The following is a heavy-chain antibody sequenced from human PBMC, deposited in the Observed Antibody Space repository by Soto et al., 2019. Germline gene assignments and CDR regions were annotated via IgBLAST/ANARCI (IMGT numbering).Heavy chain of an antibody. CDR3: ASEPQYSIDNVDYYYGMDV. V-gene: IGHV1-69*12. D-gene: IGHD6-6*01. CDR2: IIPIFGTA. CDR1: GGTFSSYA. Sequence: QVQLVQSGAEVKKPGSSVKVSCKASGGTFSSYAISWVRQAPGQGLEWMGGIIPIFGTANYAQKFQGRVTITADESTSTAYMELSSLRSEDTAVSYCASEPQYSIDNVDYYYGMDVWGQGTTVTVSS. J-gene: IGHJ6*02.